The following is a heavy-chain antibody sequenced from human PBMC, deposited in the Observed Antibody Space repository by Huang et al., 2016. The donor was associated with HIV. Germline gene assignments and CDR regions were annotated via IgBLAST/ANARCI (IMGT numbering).Heavy chain of an antibody. CDR2: ISAYNGNT. J-gene: IGHJ4*02. Sequence: QVQLVQSGAEVKKPGASVKVSCKASGYTFTSYVISWVRQAPGQGLECMGWISAYNGNTNYTQKFQDRVTMTTDTSTSTAYMELRRLRFDDTAVYYCARSWFGELLYPPDYWGQGTLVTVSS. V-gene: IGHV1-18*01. D-gene: IGHD3-10*01. CDR1: GYTFTSYV. CDR3: ARSWFGELLYPPDY.